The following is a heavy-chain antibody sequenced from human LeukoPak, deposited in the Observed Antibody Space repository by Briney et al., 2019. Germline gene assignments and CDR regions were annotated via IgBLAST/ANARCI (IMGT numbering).Heavy chain of an antibody. D-gene: IGHD6-6*01. J-gene: IGHJ3*02. CDR1: GYTFTGYY. CDR2: IIPIFGTA. Sequence: GASVKVSCKASGYTFTGYYMHWVRQAPGQGLEWMGGIIPIFGTANYAQKFQGRVTITADESTSTAYMELSSLRSEDTAVYYCARDSSGNVFDIWGQGTMVTISS. CDR3: ARDSSGNVFDI. V-gene: IGHV1-69*13.